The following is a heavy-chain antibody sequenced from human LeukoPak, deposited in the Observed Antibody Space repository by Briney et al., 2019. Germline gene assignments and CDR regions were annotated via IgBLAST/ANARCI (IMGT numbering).Heavy chain of an antibody. D-gene: IGHD3-22*01. CDR1: GYTFTGYY. Sequence: ASVKVSCKASGYTFTGYYMHWVRQAPRQGLEWMGWINPNSGGTNYAQKFQGRVTMTRDTSISTAYMELSRLRADDTAVYYCARAPYYYDSSGYPMPHWAFDIWGQGTMVTVSS. CDR2: INPNSGGT. CDR3: ARAPYYYDSSGYPMPHWAFDI. J-gene: IGHJ3*02. V-gene: IGHV1-2*02.